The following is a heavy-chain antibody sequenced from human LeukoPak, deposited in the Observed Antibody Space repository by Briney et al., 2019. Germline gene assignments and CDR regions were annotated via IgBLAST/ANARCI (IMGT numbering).Heavy chain of an antibody. CDR1: GFTFTSYV. D-gene: IGHD2-15*01. V-gene: IGHV3-23*01. Sequence: GGSLRLSCAASGFTFTSYVMTWVRQAPGKGLEWVSTISGSGAYTDYADSVKGRFTVSRDNSKNMLYLQMNSLRAEDTAVYYCAKDRYCSGGSCYGLDYWGQGTLVTVSS. J-gene: IGHJ4*02. CDR2: ISGSGAYT. CDR3: AKDRYCSGGSCYGLDY.